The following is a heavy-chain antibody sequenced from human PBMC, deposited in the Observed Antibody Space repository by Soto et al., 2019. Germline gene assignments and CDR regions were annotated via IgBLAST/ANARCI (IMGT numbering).Heavy chain of an antibody. Sequence: ASVKVSCKASGYTFTSYGISWVRQAPGQGLEWMGWISAYNGNTNYAQKLQGRVTMTTDTSTSTAYMELRSLRSDDTAVYYCARDWIAVAGTSPDTSSNFAFDIWGQGTMVTVSS. CDR3: ARDWIAVAGTSPDTSSNFAFDI. CDR1: GYTFTSYG. V-gene: IGHV1-18*01. J-gene: IGHJ3*02. CDR2: ISAYNGNT. D-gene: IGHD6-19*01.